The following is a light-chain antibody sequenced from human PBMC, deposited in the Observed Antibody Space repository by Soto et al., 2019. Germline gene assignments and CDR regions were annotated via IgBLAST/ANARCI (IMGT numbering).Light chain of an antibody. CDR3: QQYNNWPPWT. CDR1: QSISDT. CDR2: GAS. V-gene: IGKV3-15*01. Sequence: EIVMTQSPATLSVSPGGRATLSCRASQSISDTLAWYQQKPGQAPRLLIYGASRRATGIPARFSGSGSGTEFTLTISSLLSEDFAVYYCQQYNNWPPWTFGQGTKVDIK. J-gene: IGKJ1*01.